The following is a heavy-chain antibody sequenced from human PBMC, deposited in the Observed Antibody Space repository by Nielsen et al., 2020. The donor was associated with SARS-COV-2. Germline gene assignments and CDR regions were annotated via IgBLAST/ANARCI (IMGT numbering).Heavy chain of an antibody. CDR3: AKLASNYGDYSGGGMDV. V-gene: IGHV3-23*01. J-gene: IGHJ6*02. CDR2: ISGSDGST. D-gene: IGHD4-17*01. CDR1: GFTFSSSA. Sequence: GESLKISCAASGFTFSSSAMSWARQAPGKGLEWVSSISGSDGSTYYADSVKGRFTISRDNSKNTLYLQMNSLRAEDTAVYYCAKLASNYGDYSGGGMDVWGQGTTVTVSS.